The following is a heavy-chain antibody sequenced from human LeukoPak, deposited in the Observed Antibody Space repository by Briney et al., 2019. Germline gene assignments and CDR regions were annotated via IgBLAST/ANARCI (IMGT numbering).Heavy chain of an antibody. Sequence: GGSLRLSCAASGFTFSSYSMNWVRQAPGKGLEWVSSISSSSSYIYYADSVKGRFTISRDNAKNSLYLQMNSLRAEDTAMYYCARDEDLSLVVVTQFDYWGQGTLVTVSS. J-gene: IGHJ4*02. CDR1: GFTFSSYS. V-gene: IGHV3-21*01. D-gene: IGHD3-22*01. CDR2: ISSSSSYI. CDR3: ARDEDLSLVVVTQFDY.